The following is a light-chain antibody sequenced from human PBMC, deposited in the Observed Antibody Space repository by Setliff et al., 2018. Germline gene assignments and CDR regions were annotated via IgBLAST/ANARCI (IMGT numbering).Light chain of an antibody. CDR1: SSDVGYYNY. CDR2: EVS. CDR3: SSYTSGSTRV. Sequence: QSVLTQPASVSGSPGQSITISCTGTSSDVGYYNYVSWYQQHPGKAPKLMIYEVSNRPSGVSNRFSGSKSGNTASLTISGLQAEDEADYYCSSYTSGSTRVFGTGTKVTVL. J-gene: IGLJ1*01. V-gene: IGLV2-14*01.